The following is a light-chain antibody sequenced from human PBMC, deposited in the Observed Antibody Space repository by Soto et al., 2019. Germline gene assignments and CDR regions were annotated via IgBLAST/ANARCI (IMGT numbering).Light chain of an antibody. J-gene: IGKJ5*01. CDR3: QQLNSYPPL. CDR2: AAS. CDR1: QGISSY. V-gene: IGKV1-9*01. Sequence: IQLTQSPSSLSASLGDRVTSTSRASQGISSYLAWYQQQPGKAPKLLIYAASTLQSGVPSRFSGSGSGTDFTLTISSLQPEDFATYYCQQLNSYPPLFGQGTRLEIK.